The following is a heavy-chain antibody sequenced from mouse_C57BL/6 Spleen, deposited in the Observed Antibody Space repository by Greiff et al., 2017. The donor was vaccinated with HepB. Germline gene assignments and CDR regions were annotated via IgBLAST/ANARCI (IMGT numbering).Heavy chain of an antibody. V-gene: IGHV1-42*01. CDR1: GYSFTGYY. CDR2: INPSTGGT. J-gene: IGHJ4*01. Sequence: EVHLVESGPELVKPGASVKISCKASGYSFTGYYMNWVKQSPEKSLEWIGEINPSTGGTTYNQKFKAKATLTVDKSSSKAYMQLKSLTSEDSAVYYCARRGGADYAMDYWGQGTSVTVSS. CDR3: ARRGGADYAMDY.